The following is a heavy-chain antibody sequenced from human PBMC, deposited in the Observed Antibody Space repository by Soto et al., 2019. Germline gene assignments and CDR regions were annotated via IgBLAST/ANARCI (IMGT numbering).Heavy chain of an antibody. CDR1: GGTFSSYA. J-gene: IGHJ3*02. D-gene: IGHD5-18*01. CDR2: IIPIFGTA. Sequence: SVKVSCKASGGTFSSYAISWVRQAPGQGLEWMGGIIPIFGTANYAQKFQGRVTITADESTSTAYMELSSLRSEDTAVYYCARQGGAMASDAFDIWGQGTMVTVSS. V-gene: IGHV1-69*13. CDR3: ARQGGAMASDAFDI.